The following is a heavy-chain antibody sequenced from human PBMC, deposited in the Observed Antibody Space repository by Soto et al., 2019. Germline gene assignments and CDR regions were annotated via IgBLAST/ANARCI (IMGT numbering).Heavy chain of an antibody. CDR2: ISGSGGST. Sequence: PGDSLRPSYVSSGFTFRSYAMSAIRQAPGKGLEWVSAISGSGGSTYYADSVKGRFTISRDNSKNTLYLQMNSLRAEDTAVYYCAKIPHSSSWYLDAFDIWGQGT. J-gene: IGHJ3*02. CDR1: GFTFRSYA. V-gene: IGHV3-23*01. D-gene: IGHD6-13*01. CDR3: AKIPHSSSWYLDAFDI.